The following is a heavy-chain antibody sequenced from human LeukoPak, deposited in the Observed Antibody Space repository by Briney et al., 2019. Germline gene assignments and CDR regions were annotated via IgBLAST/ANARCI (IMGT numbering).Heavy chain of an antibody. V-gene: IGHV3-21*01. CDR3: ATSSYGLY. D-gene: IGHD5-18*01. CDR2: ISSSSSFI. Sequence: GGSLRLSCAASGFTFSSYDMKWVRQAPGKGLEWVSSISSSSSFIYYADSVKGRFTISRDNAKNSPYLQMNSLRAEDTAVYYCATSSYGLYWGQGTLVTVSS. J-gene: IGHJ4*02. CDR1: GFTFSSYD.